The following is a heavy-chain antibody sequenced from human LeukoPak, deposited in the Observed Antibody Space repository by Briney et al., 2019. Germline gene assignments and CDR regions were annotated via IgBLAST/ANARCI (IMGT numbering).Heavy chain of an antibody. Sequence: ASVKVSCKASGYTFTSYYMHWVRQAPGQGLEWMGWINPNSGGTNYAQKFQGRITMTRDTSISTAYMELSRLRSDDTAVYYCARAQVYCGGGGCPYFDYWGQGTLVTVSS. CDR2: INPNSGGT. J-gene: IGHJ4*02. V-gene: IGHV1-2*02. D-gene: IGHD2-15*01. CDR1: GYTFTSYY. CDR3: ARAQVYCGGGGCPYFDY.